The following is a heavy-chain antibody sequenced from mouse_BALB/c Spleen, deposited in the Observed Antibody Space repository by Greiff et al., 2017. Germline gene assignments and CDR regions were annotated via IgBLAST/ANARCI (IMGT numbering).Heavy chain of an antibody. CDR1: GFSLTSYG. J-gene: IGHJ4*01. CDR2: IWAGGST. D-gene: IGHD2-1*01. Sequence: VQGVESGPGLVAPSQSLSITCTVSGFSLTSYGVHWVRQPPGKGLEWLGVIWAGGSTNYNSALMSRLSISKDNSKSQVFLKMNSLQTDDTAMYYCARDYGNSYAMDYWGQGTSVTVSS. V-gene: IGHV2-9*02. CDR3: ARDYGNSYAMDY.